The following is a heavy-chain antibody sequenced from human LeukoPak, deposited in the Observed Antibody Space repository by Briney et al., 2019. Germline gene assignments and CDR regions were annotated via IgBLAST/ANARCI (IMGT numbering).Heavy chain of an antibody. Sequence: ASVTVSCKASGYTFTGYYMHWVRQAPGQGLEWMGIINPSGGSTSYAQKFQGRVTMTRDMSTSTVYMELSSLRSEDTAVYYCAREYSTFDYWGQGTLVTVSS. CDR1: GYTFTGYY. CDR2: INPSGGST. V-gene: IGHV1-46*01. J-gene: IGHJ4*02. D-gene: IGHD5-18*01. CDR3: AREYSTFDY.